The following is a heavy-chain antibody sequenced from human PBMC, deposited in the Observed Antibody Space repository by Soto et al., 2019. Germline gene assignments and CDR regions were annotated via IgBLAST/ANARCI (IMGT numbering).Heavy chain of an antibody. Sequence: PSETVSLTCTVSGGSISSGGYYWSWIRQEPGKGLEWIGYIYHTGSTYYNPSLESRVIISVDTSKNQFSLSLSSVTAADTAVYYCARTADGYNYLNYWGQGTLVTVSS. CDR2: IYHTGST. CDR1: GGSISSGGYY. D-gene: IGHD5-12*01. J-gene: IGHJ4*02. CDR3: ARTADGYNYLNY. V-gene: IGHV4-31*03.